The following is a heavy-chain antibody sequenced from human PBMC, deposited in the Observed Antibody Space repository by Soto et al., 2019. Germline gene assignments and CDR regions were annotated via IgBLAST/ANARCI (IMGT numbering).Heavy chain of an antibody. Sequence: EVQLVESGGGSVQPGGSLRLSCAASGFTFSSYWMSWVRQAPGKGLEWVANIKQDGSEKYYVDSVKGRFTISRDNAKNSLYLQMNSLRAEDTAVYYCARIDSGYDSGYYYGMDVWGQGTTVTVSS. CDR3: ARIDSGYDSGYYYGMDV. CDR2: IKQDGSEK. D-gene: IGHD5-12*01. J-gene: IGHJ6*02. V-gene: IGHV3-7*03. CDR1: GFTFSSYW.